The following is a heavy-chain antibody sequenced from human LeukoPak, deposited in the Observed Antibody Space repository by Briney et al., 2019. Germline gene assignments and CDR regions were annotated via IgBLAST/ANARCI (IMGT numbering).Heavy chain of an antibody. J-gene: IGHJ4*02. CDR1: GFTFSNYG. CDR2: LSGSGGRT. V-gene: IGHV3-23*01. D-gene: IGHD5-24*01. Sequence: AGGSLRLSCAASGFTFSNYGMSWVRQAPGKGLEWVSALSGSGGRTYYADSLKGRFTISRDNSKNTLYLEMSSLRAEDTAIYYCAKESYYMATILGGLFDYWGQGTLVTVSS. CDR3: AKESYYMATILGGLFDY.